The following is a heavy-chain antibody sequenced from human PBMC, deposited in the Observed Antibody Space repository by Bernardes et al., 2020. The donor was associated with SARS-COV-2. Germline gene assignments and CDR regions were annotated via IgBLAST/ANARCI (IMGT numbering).Heavy chain of an antibody. J-gene: IGHJ4*02. CDR2: ISGSGTST. V-gene: IGHV3-23*01. Sequence: GGSLRLSCAASGFTFTDFAMSWVRQAPGKGLEWVSTISGSGTSTYYADSVKGQFTISRDNSKNTVYLQMNSLRAEDTAFYYCACSGAGPADYWGQGILVTVSS. CDR1: GFTFTDFA. CDR3: ACSGAGPADY. D-gene: IGHD6-19*01.